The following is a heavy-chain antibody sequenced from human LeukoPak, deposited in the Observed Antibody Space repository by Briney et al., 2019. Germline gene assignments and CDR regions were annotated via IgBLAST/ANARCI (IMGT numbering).Heavy chain of an antibody. CDR3: ARPPPPSAPFAS. J-gene: IGHJ4*02. Sequence: ASVKVSCKASGYTFTSYGISWVRQAPGQGLEWMGWISAYSGNTNYAQKLQGRVTMTTDTSTSTAYMELRGLRSDDTAVYYCARPPPPSAPFASGGQGPRAPVPS. CDR1: GYTFTSYG. CDR2: ISAYSGNT. V-gene: IGHV1-18*01.